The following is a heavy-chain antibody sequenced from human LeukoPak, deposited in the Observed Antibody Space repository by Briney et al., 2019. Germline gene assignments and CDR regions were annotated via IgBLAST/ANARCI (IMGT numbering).Heavy chain of an antibody. D-gene: IGHD3-10*01. CDR3: ARSELLWFGGINSGFDY. CDR1: GGSISSYY. Sequence: SETLSLTCTVSGGSISSYYWSWIRQPPGKGLEWIGYIYYSGSTNYNPSLKSRVTISVDTSENQFSLKLSSVTAADTAVYYCARSELLWFGGINSGFDYWGQGTLVTVSS. CDR2: IYYSGST. J-gene: IGHJ4*02. V-gene: IGHV4-59*01.